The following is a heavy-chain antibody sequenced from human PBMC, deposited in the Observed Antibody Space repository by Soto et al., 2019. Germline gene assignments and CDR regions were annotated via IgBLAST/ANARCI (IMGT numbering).Heavy chain of an antibody. Sequence: SETLSLTCAVHGETFSGYFWSWIRQAPGKGLEWIGEIAYGGNSRYNPSLESRGTRSVEKSNNHCSQKYTTMTTADTAVYFCAHILACDFDHWGHGTLVTVSS. CDR2: IAYGGNS. CDR3: AHILACDFDH. V-gene: IGHV4-34*08. J-gene: IGHJ4*01. D-gene: IGHD3-9*01. CDR1: GETFSGYF.